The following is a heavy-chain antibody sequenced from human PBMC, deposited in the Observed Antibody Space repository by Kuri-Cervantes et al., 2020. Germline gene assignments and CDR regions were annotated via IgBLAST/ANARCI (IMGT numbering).Heavy chain of an antibody. D-gene: IGHD3-10*01. J-gene: IGHJ4*02. V-gene: IGHV4-59*01. Sequence: GSLRLSCTVSGGSISSYYRSWIRQPPGKGLEWIGYIYYSGSTSHNPSLKSRVTISVDTSKNQFSLKLSSVTAADTAVYYCASSSSRGPRQLWFGYWGQGTLVTVSS. CDR2: IYYSGST. CDR1: GGSISSYY. CDR3: ASSSSRGPRQLWFGY.